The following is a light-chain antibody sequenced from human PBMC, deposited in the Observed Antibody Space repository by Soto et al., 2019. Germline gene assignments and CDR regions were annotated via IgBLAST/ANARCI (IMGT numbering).Light chain of an antibody. V-gene: IGKV3-15*01. Sequence: EIVMTQSPATLSVSPGERATLSCRASQNILSNLAWYQQKPGQAPRLLIYAASTRATGIPDRFSGSGSGTDFTLTISRLEPEDFALYYCQHYAHNSPITFGQGTRLEIK. CDR1: QNILSN. CDR2: AAS. J-gene: IGKJ5*01. CDR3: QHYAHNSPIT.